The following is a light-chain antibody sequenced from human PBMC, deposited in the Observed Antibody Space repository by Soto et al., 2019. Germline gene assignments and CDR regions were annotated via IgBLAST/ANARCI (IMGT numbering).Light chain of an antibody. CDR3: HQHSYSPLT. CDR2: VSS. CDR1: QSVRRN. Sequence: HAPAALTVSPGERVTLSCRPSQSVRRNLAWYQHRPGQGPSLLIFVSSTISTGIPARLRGSGSGTDFTLTTIRRLPDEVVVYYYHQHSYSPLTFGQGTKVDIK. J-gene: IGKJ1*01. V-gene: IGKV3-15*01.